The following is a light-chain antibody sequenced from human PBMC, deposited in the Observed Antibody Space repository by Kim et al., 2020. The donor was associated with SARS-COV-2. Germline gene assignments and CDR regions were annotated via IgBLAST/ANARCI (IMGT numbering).Light chain of an antibody. CDR2: DNN. Sequence: VRDKCEGDSLTNYLGSWYKEEPGQAPRLIIFDNNRRPSGIPDRCSGSSSGDTASLTITGAQAEDEGDYYCNSRDNTSDHIVVFGGGTQLTVL. V-gene: IGLV3-19*01. CDR3: NSRDNTSDHIVV. J-gene: IGLJ2*01. CDR1: SLTNYL.